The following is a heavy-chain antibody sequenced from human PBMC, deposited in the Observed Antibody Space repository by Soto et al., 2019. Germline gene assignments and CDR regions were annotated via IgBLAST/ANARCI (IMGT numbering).Heavy chain of an antibody. J-gene: IGHJ4*02. D-gene: IGHD2-15*01. CDR1: GFTFSYYA. CDR3: AKGLRAYCSGGSCYSYDF. Sequence: GGSLRLSCAASGFTFSYYAMTWVRQAPGKGLEWVSAVSGSGGQSYYADSVKGRFTISRDNSNNTLYLQMNSLTAGDTAVYYCAKGLRAYCSGGSCYSYDFWGQGTPVTVSS. CDR2: VSGSGGQS. V-gene: IGHV3-23*01.